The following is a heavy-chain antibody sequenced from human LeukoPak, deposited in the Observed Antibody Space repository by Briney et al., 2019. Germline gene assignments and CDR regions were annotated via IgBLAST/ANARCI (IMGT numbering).Heavy chain of an antibody. J-gene: IGHJ4*02. Sequence: SQTLSLTCTVSGGSISSGGYSWSWIRQHPGKGLEWIGRIYASGSTNYNPPLKSRVTMSVDTSKSRFSLKLSSVTAADTAVYYCARDLGSSYYFDYWGQGTLVTISS. CDR3: ARDLGSSYYFDY. D-gene: IGHD2-15*01. V-gene: IGHV4-61*02. CDR2: IYASGST. CDR1: GGSISSGGYS.